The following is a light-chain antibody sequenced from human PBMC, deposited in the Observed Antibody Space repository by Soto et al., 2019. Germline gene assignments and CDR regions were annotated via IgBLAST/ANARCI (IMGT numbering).Light chain of an antibody. CDR2: EVT. J-gene: IGLJ3*02. V-gene: IGLV2-14*01. CDR3: SSYTNDITLV. Sequence: QSALTQPASVSGSPGQSITISCTGTSSDIGGYNYVSWFQHHPGKAPKLMIYEVTHRPSGVSDRFSGSKSGNTASLTISGLQAEDEADYYCSSYTNDITLVFGGGTKVTVL. CDR1: SSDIGGYNY.